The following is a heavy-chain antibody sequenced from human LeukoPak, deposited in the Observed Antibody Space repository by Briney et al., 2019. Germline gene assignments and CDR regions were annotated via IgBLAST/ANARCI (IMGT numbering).Heavy chain of an antibody. CDR3: ARGSIAKFDY. CDR2: ISSSSSTI. Sequence: GGSLRLSCAASGFTFSSYSMNWVRQAPGKGLEWVSYISSSSSTIYYADSVKGRFTISRDNAKNSLYLQMNSLRVEDTAVYYCARGSIAKFDYWGQGTLVTVSS. D-gene: IGHD6-6*01. J-gene: IGHJ4*02. CDR1: GFTFSSYS. V-gene: IGHV3-48*01.